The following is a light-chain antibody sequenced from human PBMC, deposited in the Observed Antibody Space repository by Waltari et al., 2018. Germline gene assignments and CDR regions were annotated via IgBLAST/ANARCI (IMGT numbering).Light chain of an antibody. CDR3: QQYYTTPH. Sequence: DIVMTQSPDSLAVSLGERASINCKSSQSVLYSSNNRNYLAWYQQKPGQPPKLLIYWASTLESGVPDRFSGSGSGTDFTLTISSLQAEDVAVYYCQQYYTTPHFGQGTRLEIK. V-gene: IGKV4-1*01. CDR2: WAS. CDR1: QSVLYSSNNRNY. J-gene: IGKJ5*01.